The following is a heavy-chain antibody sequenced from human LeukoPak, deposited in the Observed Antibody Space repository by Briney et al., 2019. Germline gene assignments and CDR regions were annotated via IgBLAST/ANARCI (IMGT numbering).Heavy chain of an antibody. Sequence: GASVKVSCKASGYTFTSYDINWVRQATGQGLEWMGWMNPNSGNTGYAQKFQGRVTITRNTSISTAYMELSSLRSEDTAVYYCARILHYYYYMDVWGKGTTVTVSS. CDR1: GYTFTSYD. J-gene: IGHJ6*03. CDR2: MNPNSGNT. CDR3: ARILHYYYYMDV. V-gene: IGHV1-8*03.